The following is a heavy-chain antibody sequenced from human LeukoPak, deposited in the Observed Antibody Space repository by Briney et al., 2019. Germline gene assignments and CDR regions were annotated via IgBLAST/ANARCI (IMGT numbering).Heavy chain of an antibody. Sequence: PGGSLRLSCAASGFTFSDYSMNWVRQAPGKGVEGVSSISSSSSYYADSVEGRFTISRDNAKNSLYLQMNSLRTEDTAVYYCTRGSFRGYSYGLPPDYWGQGALVTVSS. D-gene: IGHD5-18*01. CDR1: GFTFSDYS. CDR2: ISSSSS. V-gene: IGHV3-21*01. J-gene: IGHJ4*02. CDR3: TRGSFRGYSYGLPPDY.